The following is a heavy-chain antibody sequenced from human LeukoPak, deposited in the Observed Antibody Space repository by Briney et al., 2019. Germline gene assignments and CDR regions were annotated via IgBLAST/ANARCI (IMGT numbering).Heavy chain of an antibody. CDR1: GGSISSYY. J-gene: IGHJ4*02. V-gene: IGHV4-4*07. CDR2: IYATGSS. CDR3: ARSPRRDIVGATTFDY. Sequence: KPSETLSLTCIVSGGSISSYYWSWIRQPAGKGLEWIGCIYATGSSNYNPSLKSRVTMCVDTSKNQLSLKLSYVTAADTAVYYCARSPRRDIVGATTFDYWGQGTLVTVSS. D-gene: IGHD1-26*01.